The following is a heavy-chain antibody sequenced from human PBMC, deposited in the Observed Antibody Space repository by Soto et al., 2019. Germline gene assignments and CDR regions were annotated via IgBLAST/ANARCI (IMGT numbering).Heavy chain of an antibody. CDR3: TSPYSSGWGSYWFDP. CDR2: IRSKANSYAT. Sequence: GGSLKLSCAASGFTFSGSAMHWVRQASGKGLEWVGRIRSKANSYATAYAASVKGRFTISRDDSKNTAYLQMNSLKTEDTAVYYCTSPYSSGWGSYWFDPWGQGTLVTVSS. D-gene: IGHD6-19*01. CDR1: GFTFSGSA. J-gene: IGHJ5*02. V-gene: IGHV3-73*01.